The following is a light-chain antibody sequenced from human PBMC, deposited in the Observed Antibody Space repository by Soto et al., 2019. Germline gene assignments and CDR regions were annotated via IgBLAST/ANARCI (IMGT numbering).Light chain of an antibody. CDR1: QNINIF. V-gene: IGKV1-39*01. J-gene: IGKJ4*01. CDR2: AAS. Sequence: DIQVTQSPSSLSASVGDRVTITCRSSQNINIFLNWYQQKPGRAPMVVISAASNFESGVPSRFSGRGSGTEFTLTISNLQPGDAALYFCQESYSTPLAFGGGTRVEIK. CDR3: QESYSTPLA.